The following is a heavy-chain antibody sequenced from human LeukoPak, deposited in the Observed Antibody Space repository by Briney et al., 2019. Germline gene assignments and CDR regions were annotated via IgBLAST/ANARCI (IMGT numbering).Heavy chain of an antibody. CDR1: GYDFSANW. CDR3: ARLMTLVRGGLKRLPRSCGMDV. CDR2: IYPGDSDT. Sequence: GESLKISCKASGYDFSANWIAWVRQMPGKDLGWMGAIYPGDSDTTYSPSLQGQVTISADKSATTAYLQWNSLKASDTAIYYCARLMTLVRGGLKRLPRSCGMDVWGQGTTVTVS. D-gene: IGHD3-10*01. V-gene: IGHV5-51*01. J-gene: IGHJ6*02.